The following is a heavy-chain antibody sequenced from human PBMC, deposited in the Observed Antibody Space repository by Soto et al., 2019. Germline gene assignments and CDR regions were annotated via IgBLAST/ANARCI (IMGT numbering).Heavy chain of an antibody. J-gene: IGHJ4*02. CDR3: AKDKVRGITIFGVVDY. V-gene: IGHV3-9*01. CDR2: ISWNSGSI. D-gene: IGHD3-3*01. CDR1: GFTFDDYA. Sequence: EVQLVESGGGLVQPGRSLRLSCAASGFTFDDYAMHWVRQAPGKGLEWVSGISWNSGSIGYADSVKGRFTISRDNDKNSLYLQMNSLRAEDTALYYCAKDKVRGITIFGVVDYWGQGTLVTVSS.